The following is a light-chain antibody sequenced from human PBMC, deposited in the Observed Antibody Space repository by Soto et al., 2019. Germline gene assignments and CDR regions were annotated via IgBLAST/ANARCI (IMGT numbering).Light chain of an antibody. CDR3: QQYGSTPPIT. CDR2: GAS. Sequence: EIVLTQSPGTLSLSPGERATLSCRASQSVSSSYLAWYQQQALQAPRLLIYGASSRATGIPDRFSGSGSGTDFTLTISRLEPEDFAVYYCQQYGSTPPITFGQGTRLEIK. V-gene: IGKV3-20*01. J-gene: IGKJ5*01. CDR1: QSVSSSY.